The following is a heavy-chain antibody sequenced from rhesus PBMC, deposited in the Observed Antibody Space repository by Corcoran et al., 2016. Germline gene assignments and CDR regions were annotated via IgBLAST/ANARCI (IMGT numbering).Heavy chain of an antibody. Sequence: EVQLVESGGGLVQPGGSLRLSCAASGFTFSDHNMEWVRQATEKGLEWFSSIRGGHSSTSYPCHCKCRLTITRDNAKHTLYLQRNSPRAEDTAVYYCARESGISAGPLDYWGQGVLVTVSS. CDR2: IRGGHSST. J-gene: IGHJ4*01. D-gene: IGHD6-13*01. CDR3: ARESGISAGPLDY. CDR1: GFTFSDHN. V-gene: IGHV3-37*01.